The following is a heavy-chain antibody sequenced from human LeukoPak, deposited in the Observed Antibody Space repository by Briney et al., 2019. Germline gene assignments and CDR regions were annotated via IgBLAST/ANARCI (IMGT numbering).Heavy chain of an antibody. D-gene: IGHD3-10*01. CDR1: GGSISSYY. CDR2: IYYSGST. J-gene: IGHJ1*01. Sequence: KTSETLSLTCTVSGGSISSYYWSWIRQPPGKGLEWIGYIYYSGSTDYNPSLKSRVTISVDTSKNQFSLKLSSVTAADTAVYYCARDVVPGVPSLQHWGQGTLVTVSS. CDR3: ARDVVPGVPSLQH. V-gene: IGHV4-59*01.